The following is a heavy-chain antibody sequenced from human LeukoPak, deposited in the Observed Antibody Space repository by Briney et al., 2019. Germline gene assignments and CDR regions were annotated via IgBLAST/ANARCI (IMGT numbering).Heavy chain of an antibody. CDR2: IIPIFGTA. J-gene: IGHJ4*02. V-gene: IGHV1-69*13. Sequence: ASVEVSCKASGCTFSSYAISWVRQAPGQGLEWMGGIIPIFGTANYAQKFQGRVTITADESTSTAYMELSSLRSEDTAVYYCAREGYCSSTSCYTFDYWGQGTLVTVSS. CDR3: AREGYCSSTSCYTFDY. D-gene: IGHD2-2*02. CDR1: GCTFSSYA.